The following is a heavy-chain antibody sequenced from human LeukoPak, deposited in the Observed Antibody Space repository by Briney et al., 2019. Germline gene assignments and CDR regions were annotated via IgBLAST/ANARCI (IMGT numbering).Heavy chain of an antibody. CDR3: ARGDYYGSGSHRTPIYYYYYMDV. V-gene: IGHV1-46*01. CDR2: INPTGRSA. D-gene: IGHD3-10*01. J-gene: IGHJ6*03. Sequence: ASVKVSCKASGYTYTSYYRHWVRQAPGHGLEWMGLINPTGRSATCAQKFQGRVSMTRDMSTSTFYMELSRLTSGDTAVYYCARGDYYGSGSHRTPIYYYYYMDVWGKGTTVTVSS. CDR1: GYTYTSYY.